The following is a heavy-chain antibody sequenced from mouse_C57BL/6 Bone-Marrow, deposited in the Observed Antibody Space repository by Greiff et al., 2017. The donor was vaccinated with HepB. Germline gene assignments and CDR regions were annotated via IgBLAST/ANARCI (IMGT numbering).Heavy chain of an antibody. J-gene: IGHJ2*01. D-gene: IGHD2-1*01. CDR1: GYTFTSYG. CDR2: IYPRSGNT. Sequence: QVQLQQSGAELARPGASVKLSCKASGYTFTSYGISWVKQRTGQGLEWIGEIYPRSGNTYYNEKFKGKATLTADKSSSTAYMELRILTSEDSAVYFCARDGKGYWGQGTTLTVSS. V-gene: IGHV1-81*01. CDR3: ARDGKGY.